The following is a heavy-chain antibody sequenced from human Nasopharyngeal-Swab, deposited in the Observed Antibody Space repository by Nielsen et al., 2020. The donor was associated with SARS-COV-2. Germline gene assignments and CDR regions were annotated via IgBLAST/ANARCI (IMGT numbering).Heavy chain of an antibody. CDR2: TYYRSKWYN. Sequence: SQILSLTCAISGDSVSSNSAAWNWIRQSPSRGLEWLGRTYYRSKWYNDYAVSVKSRITINPDTSKNQFSLQLNSVTPEDTAVYYCAREGPGYDYYDSSGYQSTSDAFDIWGQGTMVTVSS. V-gene: IGHV6-1*01. CDR1: GDSVSSNSAA. J-gene: IGHJ3*02. D-gene: IGHD3-22*01. CDR3: AREGPGYDYYDSSGYQSTSDAFDI.